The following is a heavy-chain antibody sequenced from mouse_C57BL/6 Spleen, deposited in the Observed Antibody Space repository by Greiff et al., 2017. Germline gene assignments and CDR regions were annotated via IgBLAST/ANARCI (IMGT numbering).Heavy chain of an antibody. J-gene: IGHJ4*01. CDR3: ARRYYGSSPHAMDY. CDR2: IDPSDSYT. CDR1: GYTFTSYW. V-gene: IGHV1-69*01. Sequence: QVQLQQPGAELVMPGASVKLSCTASGYTFTSYWMHWVQQRPGQGLEWIGEIDPSDSYTNYNQKFKGKSTLTVDKSSSTAYMQLSSLTSEDSAVYYCARRYYGSSPHAMDYWGQGTSVTVSS. D-gene: IGHD1-1*01.